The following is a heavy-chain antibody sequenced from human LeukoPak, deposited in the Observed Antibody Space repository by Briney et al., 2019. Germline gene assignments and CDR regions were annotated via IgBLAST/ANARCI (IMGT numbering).Heavy chain of an antibody. CDR1: GVIFSSYA. D-gene: IGHD6-19*01. V-gene: IGHV3-30-3*01. CDR2: ISSDGSNK. Sequence: GGSLRLSCAASGVIFSSYAMHWVRQAPGKGLEWVAVISSDGSNKYYVDSVKGRFTISRDNSKNTLDLQMNSLRVEDTAVYYCARDRGGIGWYYFDYWGQGTLVTVSS. CDR3: ARDRGGIGWYYFDY. J-gene: IGHJ4*02.